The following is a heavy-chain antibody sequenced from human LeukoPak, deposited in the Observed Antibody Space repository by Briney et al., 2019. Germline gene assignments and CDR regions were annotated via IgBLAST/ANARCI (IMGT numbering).Heavy chain of an antibody. V-gene: IGHV3-49*04. D-gene: IGHD2-2*01. Sequence: QTGGSLRLSCTASGFTFGDYAMSWVRQAPGKGLEWVGFIRSKPYGGTTEYAASVKGRFTISRDDSKSIAYLQMNSLKTEDTAVYYCTRPRVEYCSSTSCYPELYYFDYWGQGTLVTVSS. CDR2: IRSKPYGGTT. CDR1: GFTFGDYA. J-gene: IGHJ4*02. CDR3: TRPRVEYCSSTSCYPELYYFDY.